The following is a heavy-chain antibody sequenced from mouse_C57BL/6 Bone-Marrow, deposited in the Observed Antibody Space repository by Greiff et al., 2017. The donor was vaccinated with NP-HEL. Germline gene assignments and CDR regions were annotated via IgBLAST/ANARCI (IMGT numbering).Heavy chain of an antibody. V-gene: IGHV3-6*01. J-gene: IGHJ4*01. CDR1: GYSITSGYY. CDR2: ISYDGSN. CDR3: ARRRGAMDY. Sequence: EVQLVESGPGLVKPSQSLSLTCSVTGYSITSGYYWNWIRQFPGNKLEWMGYISYDGSNNYNPSLKNRISITRDTSKNQFFLKLNSVTTEDTATYYCARRRGAMDYWGQGTSVTVSS.